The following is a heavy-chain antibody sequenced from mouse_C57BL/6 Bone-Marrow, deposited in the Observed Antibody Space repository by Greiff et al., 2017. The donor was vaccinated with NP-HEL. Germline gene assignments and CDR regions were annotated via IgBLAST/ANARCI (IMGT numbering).Heavy chain of an antibody. D-gene: IGHD4-1*01. J-gene: IGHJ2*01. V-gene: IGHV1-54*01. CDR2: INPGSGGT. CDR1: GYAFTNYL. CDR3: ALTGREAFFDY. Sequence: VQLQQSGAELVRPGTSVKVSCKASGYAFTNYLIEWVKQRPGQGLEWIGVINPGSGGTNYNEKFKGKATLTADKSSSTAYMQLSSLTSEDSAVYFCALTGREAFFDYWGQGTTLTVSS.